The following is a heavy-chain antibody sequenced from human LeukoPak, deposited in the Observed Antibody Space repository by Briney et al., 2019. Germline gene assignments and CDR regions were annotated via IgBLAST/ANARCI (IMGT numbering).Heavy chain of an antibody. CDR3: ARVAAPYDFWSGSFGREDYQYYYDMDV. D-gene: IGHD3-3*01. J-gene: IGHJ6*02. V-gene: IGHV3-74*01. CDR1: GFTFSSYW. Sequence: GGSLRLSCAASGFTFSSYWMHWVRQAPGKGLVWVSRINSDGSNTTYADSVGGRFTISRDNAKNTLYLQMNSLRDEDTAVYFCARVAAPYDFWSGSFGREDYQYYYDMDVWGQGTTVTVSS. CDR2: INSDGSNT.